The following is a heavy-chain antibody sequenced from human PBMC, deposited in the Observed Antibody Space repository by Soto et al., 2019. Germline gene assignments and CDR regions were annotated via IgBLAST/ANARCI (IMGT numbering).Heavy chain of an antibody. CDR2: IIPIFGTA. CDR1: VGTFSSYA. Sequence: SVKVSCKASVGTFSSYAIGWVRQAPRQGLEWMGVIIPIFGTANYAQKFQGRVTITADESTSTAYMELSSLRSEDTAVYYCARATGYSSGWFYGMDVWGQGTTVTVSS. D-gene: IGHD6-19*01. V-gene: IGHV1-69*13. CDR3: ARATGYSSGWFYGMDV. J-gene: IGHJ6*02.